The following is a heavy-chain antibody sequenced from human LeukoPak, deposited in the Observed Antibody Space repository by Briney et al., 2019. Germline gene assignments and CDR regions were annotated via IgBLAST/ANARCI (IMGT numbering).Heavy chain of an antibody. D-gene: IGHD2-2*01. CDR2: MQYDGSNK. CDR1: GFSFSSFG. CDR3: AKAPYCSGTTCRYNWFDP. Sequence: PGGSLRLSCAASGFSFSSFGMHWVRQAPGKGLEWVTFMQYDGSNKYYADSVKGRFTISRDNSKNTLYLQMNSLRPEDTAFYYCAKAPYCSGTTCRYNWFDPWGQGTLVTVSS. V-gene: IGHV3-30*02. J-gene: IGHJ5*02.